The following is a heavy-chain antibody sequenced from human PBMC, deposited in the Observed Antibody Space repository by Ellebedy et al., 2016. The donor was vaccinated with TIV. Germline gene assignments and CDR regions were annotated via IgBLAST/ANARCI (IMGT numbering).Heavy chain of an antibody. CDR2: IYPGDSDT. V-gene: IGHV5-51*01. CDR1: GYSFTSYW. CDR3: ASGVYDEIVGATMALDY. Sequence: GESLKISXKSSGYSFTSYWIGWVRQVPGKGLEWVGIIYPGDSDTRYSPSFQGQVTISADKSINTAYLEWRSLKASDTAMYYCASGVYDEIVGATMALDYWGQGTLVTVSS. J-gene: IGHJ4*02. D-gene: IGHD1-26*01.